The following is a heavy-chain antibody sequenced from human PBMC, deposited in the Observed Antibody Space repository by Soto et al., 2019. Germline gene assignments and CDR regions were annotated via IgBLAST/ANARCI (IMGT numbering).Heavy chain of an antibody. J-gene: IGHJ6*02. Sequence: GGSLRLSCAASGFTFSSYAMSWVRQAPGKGLEWVSAISGSGGSTYYADSVKGRFTISRDNSKNTLYLQMNSLRAEDTAVYYCAKIEEGYDFWSGYPMDEYYYYGMDVWGQGTTVTVSS. V-gene: IGHV3-23*01. CDR3: AKIEEGYDFWSGYPMDEYYYYGMDV. CDR1: GFTFSSYA. D-gene: IGHD3-3*01. CDR2: ISGSGGST.